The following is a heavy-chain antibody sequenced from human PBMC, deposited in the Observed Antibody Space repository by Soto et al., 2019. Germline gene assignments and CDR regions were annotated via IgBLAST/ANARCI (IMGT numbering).Heavy chain of an antibody. CDR2: IYHSGST. V-gene: IGHV4-30-2*01. CDR3: ARSNWFDP. CDR1: GGSISSGGYS. Sequence: SETLSLTCAVSGGSISSGGYSWSWIRQPPGKGLEWIGDIYHSGSTYYNPSLKSRLTISVDRSKNQFSLKVSSVTAADTAVYYCARSNWFDPWGQGTLVTVSS. J-gene: IGHJ5*02.